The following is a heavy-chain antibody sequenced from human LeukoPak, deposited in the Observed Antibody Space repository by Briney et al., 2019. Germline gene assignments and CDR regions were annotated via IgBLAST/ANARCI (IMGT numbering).Heavy chain of an antibody. V-gene: IGHV3-21*01. D-gene: IGHD1-14*01. J-gene: IGHJ4*02. CDR3: ARVGNNTSGY. CDR1: GFTFSSYS. CDR2: ISSSGTYG. Sequence: GGSLRLSCAASGFTFSSYSMNWVRQAPGKGLEWVSSISSSGTYGYYADSAKGRFTISRDNAKNSLYLQMNSLRAEDTAVYSCARVGNNTSGYWGQGTLVTVSS.